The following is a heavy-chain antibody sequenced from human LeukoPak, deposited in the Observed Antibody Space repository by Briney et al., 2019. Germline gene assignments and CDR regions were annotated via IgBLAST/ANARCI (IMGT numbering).Heavy chain of an antibody. V-gene: IGHV3-23*01. CDR1: GFTFSSYA. CDR3: AKDTAAYYYGSGTSV. CDR2: ISGSGGST. J-gene: IGHJ4*02. Sequence: GGSLRLSCAASGFTFSSYAMSWVRQAPGKGLEWVSAISGSGGSTYYADSVKGRFTISRDDSKNTLYLQMNSLRAEDTAVYYCAKDTAAYYYGSGTSVWGQGTLVTVSS. D-gene: IGHD3-10*01.